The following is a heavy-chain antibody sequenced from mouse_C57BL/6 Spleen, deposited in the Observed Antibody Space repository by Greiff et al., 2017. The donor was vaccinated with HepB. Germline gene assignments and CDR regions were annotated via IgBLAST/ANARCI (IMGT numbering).Heavy chain of an antibody. CDR2: IDPETGGT. D-gene: IGHD1-1*01. Sequence: QVQLKQSGAELVRPGASVTLSCKASGYTFTDYEMHWVKQTPVHGLEWIGAIDPETGGTAYNQKFKGKAILTADKSSSTAYMELRSLTSEDSAVYYCTPYYYGSSLFDYWGQGTTLTVSS. CDR3: TPYYYGSSLFDY. J-gene: IGHJ2*01. CDR1: GYTFTDYE. V-gene: IGHV1-15*01.